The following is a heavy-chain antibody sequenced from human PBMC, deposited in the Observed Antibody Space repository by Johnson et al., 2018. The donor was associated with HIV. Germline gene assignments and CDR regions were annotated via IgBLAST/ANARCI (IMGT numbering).Heavy chain of an antibody. CDR2: IKSKTDGGTT. D-gene: IGHD3-16*02. Sequence: VQLVESGGGLVQPGGSLRLSCAASGFTFCNAWMNWVRQAPGKGLEWIGRIKSKTDGGTTDYAAPVKGRFTISRDDSKNTLFLQMSSLKTDDTAVYYCTTAIVIDAFDIWGQGTMVTVSS. CDR3: TTAIVIDAFDI. V-gene: IGHV3-15*01. CDR1: GFTFCNAW. J-gene: IGHJ3*02.